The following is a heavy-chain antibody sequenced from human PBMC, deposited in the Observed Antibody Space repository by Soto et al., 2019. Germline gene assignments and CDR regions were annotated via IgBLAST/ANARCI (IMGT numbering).Heavy chain of an antibody. CDR3: ARGPTYYYDSSGYSPYGMDV. J-gene: IGHJ6*02. CDR1: GYTFTSYG. V-gene: IGHV1-18*01. CDR2: ISAYNGNT. Sequence: ASLKVSCKASGYTFTSYGISWVRQAPGQGLEWMGWISAYNGNTNYAQKLQGRVTMTTDTSTSTAYMELRSLRSDDTAVYYCARGPTYYYDSSGYSPYGMDVWGQGTTVTVSS. D-gene: IGHD3-22*01.